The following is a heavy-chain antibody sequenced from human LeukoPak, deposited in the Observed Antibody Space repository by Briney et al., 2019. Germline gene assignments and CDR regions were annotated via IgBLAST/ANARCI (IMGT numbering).Heavy chain of an antibody. V-gene: IGHV3-21*01. J-gene: IGHJ3*02. Sequence: GGFLRLSCAASGFTFSSYSMNWVRQAPGKGLEWVSSISSSSSYIYYADSVKGRFTISRDNAKNSLYLQMNSLRAEDTAVYYCARDLLAAAGTDAFDIWGQGTMVTVSS. D-gene: IGHD6-13*01. CDR1: GFTFSSYS. CDR2: ISSSSSYI. CDR3: ARDLLAAAGTDAFDI.